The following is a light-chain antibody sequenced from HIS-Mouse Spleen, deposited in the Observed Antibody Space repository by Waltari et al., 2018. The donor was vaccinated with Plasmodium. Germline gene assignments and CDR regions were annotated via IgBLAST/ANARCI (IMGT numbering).Light chain of an antibody. J-gene: IGLJ3*02. CDR2: EDS. CDR3: YSTDSSGNHRV. Sequence: SYELTQPPSVSVSPGQTARITCSGDALPKKYAYWYQQKSGQATVLVIYEDSKRPAGIAERFSGASTGTMATLTISGAQVEDEAEYYCYSTDSSGNHRVFGGGTKLTVL. V-gene: IGLV3-10*01. CDR1: ALPKKY.